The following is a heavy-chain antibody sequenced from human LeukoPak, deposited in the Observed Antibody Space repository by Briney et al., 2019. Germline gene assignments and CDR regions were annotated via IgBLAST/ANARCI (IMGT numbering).Heavy chain of an antibody. Sequence: SETLSLTCTVSGGSISSYYWSWIRQPPGKGLEWIGYIYYSGSTNYNPSLKSRVTISVDTSKNQFSLKLSSVTVADTAVYYCARLNTTYYYYYGMDVWGQGTTVTVSS. V-gene: IGHV4-59*01. CDR1: GGSISSYY. CDR2: IYYSGST. CDR3: ARLNTTYYYYYGMDV. J-gene: IGHJ6*02. D-gene: IGHD1-1*01.